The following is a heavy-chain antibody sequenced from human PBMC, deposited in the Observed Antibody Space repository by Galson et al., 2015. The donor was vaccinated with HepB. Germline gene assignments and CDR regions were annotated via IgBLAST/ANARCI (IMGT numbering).Heavy chain of an antibody. Sequence: SLRLSCAASGFTFSTYGMHWVRQAPGKGLEWVAVISYDGSNKYYADSVKGRFTISRDNSNNTLYLQMTSLRAEDTAVFYCAKEGRGTGHYYFGMDVWGQGTTVTVSS. CDR2: ISYDGSNK. J-gene: IGHJ6*02. V-gene: IGHV3-30*18. CDR3: AKEGRGTGHYYFGMDV. CDR1: GFTFSTYG. D-gene: IGHD2-8*02.